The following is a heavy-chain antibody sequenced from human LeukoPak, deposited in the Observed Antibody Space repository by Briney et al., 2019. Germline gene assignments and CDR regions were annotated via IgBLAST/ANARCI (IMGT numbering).Heavy chain of an antibody. J-gene: IGHJ4*02. CDR3: TRDLGALVY. CDR1: QEPITTYN. D-gene: IGHD1-26*01. V-gene: IGHV3-30*19. CDR2: ISNDGSDK. Sequence: GGSLRLSCAASQEPITTYNMHWVRQAPGKGLEWVAVISNDGSDKYYADSVKGRFTISRDNSQNTLYLQMNTLKTEDTAVYFCTRDLGALVYWGQGTLVTVSS.